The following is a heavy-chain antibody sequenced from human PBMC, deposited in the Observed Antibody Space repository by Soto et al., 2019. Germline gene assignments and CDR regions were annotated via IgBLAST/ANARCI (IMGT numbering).Heavy chain of an antibody. CDR1: GGTFSSYA. V-gene: IGHV1-69*01. CDR3: ARGPYSGSYSALRFPVFPY. CDR2: IIPIFGTA. D-gene: IGHD1-26*01. J-gene: IGHJ4*02. Sequence: QVQLVQSGAEVKKPGSSVKVSCKASGGTFSSYAISWVRQAPGQGLEWMGGIIPIFGTANYAQKFQGRVTITADESTSTAYMELSSLRSEDTAVYYCARGPYSGSYSALRFPVFPYWGQGTLVTVSS.